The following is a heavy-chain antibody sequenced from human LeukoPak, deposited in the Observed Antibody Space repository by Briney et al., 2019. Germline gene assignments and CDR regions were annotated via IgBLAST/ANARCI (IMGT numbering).Heavy chain of an antibody. V-gene: IGHV3-53*01. CDR3: ARSISDSITFDY. CDR1: GFTVSSNY. CDR2: IYSGGST. D-gene: IGHD3-22*01. Sequence: GGSLRLSCAASGFTVSSNYMSWVRQAPGKGLEWVSVIYSGGSTYYADSVKGRFTISRDNSKNTLYLQMNSLRAEDTAVYYCARSISDSITFDYWGQGTLVTVSS. J-gene: IGHJ4*02.